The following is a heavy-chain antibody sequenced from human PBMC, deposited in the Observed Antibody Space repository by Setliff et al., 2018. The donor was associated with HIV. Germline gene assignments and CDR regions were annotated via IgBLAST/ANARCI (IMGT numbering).Heavy chain of an antibody. V-gene: IGHV4-4*07. CDR3: ASHAPDTSSWNAAAFDI. CDR2: IYTSGST. CDR1: AYSISRGYY. J-gene: IGHJ3*02. D-gene: IGHD6-13*01. Sequence: SETLSLTCAVSAYSISRGYYWSWIRQPAGKGLEWIGRIYTSGSTKYNPSLKSRVTISIDTSKNQFSLKLSSVTPADTAVYYCASHAPDTSSWNAAAFDIWGQGTMVTVSS.